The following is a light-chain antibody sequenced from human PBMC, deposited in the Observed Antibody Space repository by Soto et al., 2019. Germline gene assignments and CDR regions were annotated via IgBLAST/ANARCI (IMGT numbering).Light chain of an antibody. CDR1: QGISSY. CDR2: AAS. J-gene: IGKJ1*01. Sequence: AIRMTQSPSSLSASIGDRVTITCRASQGISSYLAWYQQKPGKAPKLLIYAASTLQSGVPSRFSGSGSGTDFTLTISCLQSEDFATYYRQQYYSYPQTFGQGTKVEIK. CDR3: QQYYSYPQT. V-gene: IGKV1-8*01.